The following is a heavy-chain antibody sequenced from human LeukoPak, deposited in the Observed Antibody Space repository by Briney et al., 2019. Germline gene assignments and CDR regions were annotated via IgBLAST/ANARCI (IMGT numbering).Heavy chain of an antibody. CDR3: ARGAVAGLDY. CDR2: INHSGST. V-gene: IGHV4-34*01. Sequence: SETLSLTCAVYGGSFSGYYWSWIRQPPGKGLEWIGEINHSGSTNNNPSLKSRVTISVDTSKNQFSLKLSSVTAADTAVYYCARGAVAGLDYWGQGTLVTVSS. J-gene: IGHJ4*02. CDR1: GGSFSGYY. D-gene: IGHD6-19*01.